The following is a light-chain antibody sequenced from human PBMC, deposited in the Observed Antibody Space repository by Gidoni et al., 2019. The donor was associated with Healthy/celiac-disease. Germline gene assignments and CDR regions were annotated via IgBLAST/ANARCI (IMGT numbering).Light chain of an antibody. CDR3: QQYNSMT. J-gene: IGKJ1*01. CDR2: KAS. Sequence: DIKMNQSPSTLSASVGDRVTITCRASQSISSWLAWYQQKPGKAPKLLIYKASSLESGVPSRFSGSGSGTEFTLTISSLQPDDFATYYCQQYNSMTFXQXTKVEIK. V-gene: IGKV1-5*03. CDR1: QSISSW.